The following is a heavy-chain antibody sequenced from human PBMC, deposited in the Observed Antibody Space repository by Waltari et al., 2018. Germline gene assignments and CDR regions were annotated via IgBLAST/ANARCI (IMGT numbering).Heavy chain of an antibody. V-gene: IGHV3-7*01. CDR3: ARGGAPLYCTNGVCYNWFDP. CDR2: IKQDGSEK. CDR1: GFTFSSYW. Sequence: EVQLVESGGGLVQPGGSLRLSCAASGFTFSSYWMSWVRQAPGKGPEWVANIKQDGSEKYYVDSVKGRFTISRDNAKNSLYLQMNSLRAEDTAVYYCARGGAPLYCTNGVCYNWFDPWGQGTLVTVSS. D-gene: IGHD2-8*01. J-gene: IGHJ5*02.